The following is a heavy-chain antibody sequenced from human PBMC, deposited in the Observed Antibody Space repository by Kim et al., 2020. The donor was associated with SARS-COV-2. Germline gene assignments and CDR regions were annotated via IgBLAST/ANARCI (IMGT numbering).Heavy chain of an antibody. V-gene: IGHV1-2*02. J-gene: IGHJ4*02. Sequence: YAEKFRGRVTMTRDPSVNTAYLELSSLTSDDTAIYYCARENYFDYWGQGTLVTVSS. CDR3: ARENYFDY.